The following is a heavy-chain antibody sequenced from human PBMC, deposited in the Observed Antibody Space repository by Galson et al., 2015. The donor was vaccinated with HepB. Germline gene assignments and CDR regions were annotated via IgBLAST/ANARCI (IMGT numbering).Heavy chain of an antibody. Sequence: ALRLSCAASGFSFSNYGLHWVRQAPGKGLVWVAVIWNDGTYKFYVDAVNGRFTLFRDNSKNRQYLQMNSLRADDTALYYCVRDQWQINAFDLWGQGTMVVVSS. CDR2: IWNDGTYK. CDR3: VRDQWQINAFDL. D-gene: IGHD6-19*01. V-gene: IGHV3-33*01. J-gene: IGHJ3*01. CDR1: GFSFSNYG.